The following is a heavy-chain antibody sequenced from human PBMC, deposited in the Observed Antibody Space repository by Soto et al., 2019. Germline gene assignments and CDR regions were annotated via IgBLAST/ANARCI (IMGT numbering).Heavy chain of an antibody. V-gene: IGHV3-23*01. CDR1: GLTFSSYA. CDR2: ISGRGGTT. D-gene: IGHD1-20*01. Sequence: VQLLESGGGLVQPGGSLRLSCAVSGLTFSSYAMSWVRQAPGKGLEWVSAISGRGGTTYYADSVKGRFTISRDNFKNTLYLQMNRLRAEDTAVYYCAKVDNAGAFDIWGQGTVGTVSS. J-gene: IGHJ3*02. CDR3: AKVDNAGAFDI.